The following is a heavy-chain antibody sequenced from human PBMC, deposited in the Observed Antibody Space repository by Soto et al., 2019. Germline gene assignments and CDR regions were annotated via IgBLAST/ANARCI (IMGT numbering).Heavy chain of an antibody. D-gene: IGHD1-1*01. Sequence: SATLYLTCRVSDLAIGLGDYWSLFRQPPGKGLEWIGSIYPSVSSYHNPSLATRLRLSIDTSKNQFTLNLTSVTAADTALYFCAREKVGTTFFDTWGQGIQVTVS. J-gene: IGHJ4*02. CDR3: AREKVGTTFFDT. CDR2: IYPSVSS. V-gene: IGHV4-38-2*02. CDR1: DLAIGLGDY.